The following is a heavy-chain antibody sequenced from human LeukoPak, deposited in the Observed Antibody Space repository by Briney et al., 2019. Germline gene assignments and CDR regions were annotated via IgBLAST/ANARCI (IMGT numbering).Heavy chain of an antibody. CDR3: QPATSPHGMDV. CDR2: ISSSSSYI. J-gene: IGHJ6*02. D-gene: IGHD5-12*01. CDR1: GFTFSSYS. V-gene: IGHV3-21*01. Sequence: GGSLRLSCAASGFTFSSYSMNWVRQAPGKGLEWVSSISSSSSYIYYADSVKGRFTISRDNAENSLYLQMNSLRAEDTAVYYCQPATSPHGMDVWGQGTTVTVSS.